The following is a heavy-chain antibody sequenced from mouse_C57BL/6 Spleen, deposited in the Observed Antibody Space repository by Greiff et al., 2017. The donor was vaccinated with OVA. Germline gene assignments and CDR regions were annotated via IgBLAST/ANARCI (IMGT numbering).Heavy chain of an antibody. CDR3: ARLRGYGKENYFDY. V-gene: IGHV1-81*01. CDR2: IYPRSGNT. J-gene: IGHJ2*01. Sequence: VMLVESGAELARPGASVKLSCKASGYTFTSYGISWVKQRTGQGLEWIGEIYPRSGNTYYNEKFKGKATLTADKSSSTAYMELRSLTSEDSAVYFCARLRGYGKENYFDYWGQGTTLTVSS. D-gene: IGHD2-1*01. CDR1: GYTFTSYG.